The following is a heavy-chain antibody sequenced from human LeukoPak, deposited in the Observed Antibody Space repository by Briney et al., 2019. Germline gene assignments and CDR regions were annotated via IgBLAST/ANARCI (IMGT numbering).Heavy chain of an antibody. CDR1: GFTFSTYG. D-gene: IGHD2/OR15-2a*01. CDR2: ISYDGSDK. CDR3: AKDLFQSPQIDY. Sequence: GGSLRLSCAASGFTFSTYGMHWVRQAPGKGLEWVAVISYDGSDKYYADSVKGRFAISRDNSKNTLYLQMNSLRAEDTAVYYCAKDLFQSPQIDYWGQGTLVTVSS. V-gene: IGHV3-30*18. J-gene: IGHJ4*02.